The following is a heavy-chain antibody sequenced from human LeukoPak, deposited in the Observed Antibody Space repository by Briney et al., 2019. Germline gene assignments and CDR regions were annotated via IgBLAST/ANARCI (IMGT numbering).Heavy chain of an antibody. CDR1: GFTFSSYA. CDR2: ISGSGGST. V-gene: IGHV3-23*01. J-gene: IGHJ6*02. CDR3: AKVISTEYYYYGMDV. Sequence: GGSLRLSCAASGFTFSSYAMSWVRQAPGKGLEWVSAISGSGGSTYYADSVKGRFTVSRDNSKNTLYLQMNSLRAEDTAVYYCAKVISTEYYYYGMDVWGQGTTVTVSS. D-gene: IGHD1-26*01.